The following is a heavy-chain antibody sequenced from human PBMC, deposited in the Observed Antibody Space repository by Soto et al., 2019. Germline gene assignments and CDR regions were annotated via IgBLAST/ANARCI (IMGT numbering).Heavy chain of an antibody. D-gene: IGHD3-9*01. V-gene: IGHV3-30*18. CDR2: ISYDGTNK. J-gene: IGHJ4*02. CDR3: AKDMSVLRYFCWLDPPVY. CDR1: GFTFSSYG. Sequence: QVQLVESGGGVVQPGRSLRLSCAASGFTFSSYGMHWVRQAPGKGLEWVAVISYDGTNKYYADSVKGRFTISRDNSKTTLYLQMNSLGAEDTAVYYCAKDMSVLRYFCWLDPPVYWGQGTMVTVSS.